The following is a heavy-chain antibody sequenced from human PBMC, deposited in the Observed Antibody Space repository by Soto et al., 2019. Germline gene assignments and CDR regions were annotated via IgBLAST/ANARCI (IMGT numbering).Heavy chain of an antibody. CDR2: IYYSGRT. CDR3: ARLAKEENPKVGSWYFFDY. J-gene: IGHJ4*02. Sequence: SETLSLTCSVSGGSISSGGYFYSWIRQHPGQGLEWIGSIYYSGRTYYNASLQSRLSMSVDTSKNHFSLKPTSVTAADTAVYFCARLAKEENPKVGSWYFFDYWGQGVMVTVSS. V-gene: IGHV4-31*03. D-gene: IGHD2-8*02. CDR1: GGSISSGGYF.